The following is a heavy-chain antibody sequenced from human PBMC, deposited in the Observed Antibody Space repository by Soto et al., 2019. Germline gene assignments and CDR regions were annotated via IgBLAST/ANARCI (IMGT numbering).Heavy chain of an antibody. J-gene: IGHJ4*02. D-gene: IGHD3-10*01. CDR1: GFSFSNYN. CDR2: ITDSSDTV. CDR3: AKGRDRGSYDY. Sequence: GGSLRLSCVASGFSFSNYNMNWVRQAPGKGLEWVSYITDSSDTVHYADSVRGRFTISRDNSKHTLYLQVNSLRAEDTAVYYCAKGRDRGSYDYWGQGTLVTVSS. V-gene: IGHV3-48*01.